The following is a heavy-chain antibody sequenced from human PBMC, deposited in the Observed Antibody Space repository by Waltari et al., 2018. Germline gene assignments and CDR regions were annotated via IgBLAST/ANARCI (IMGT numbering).Heavy chain of an antibody. CDR2: ISGDGGTT. Sequence: EVQLVESGGDLVQYGGSLRLSCLAPGITLRRSACHWVRQPPGKGLEYVSGISGDGGTTDYAESVKGTFTISRDNSKNTVYLQMTSLRPEDTAVYYCVKVGVGATLGAFEIWGQGTKVTVFS. J-gene: IGHJ3*02. CDR3: VKVGVGATLGAFEI. D-gene: IGHD1-26*01. V-gene: IGHV3-64D*06. CDR1: GITLRRSA.